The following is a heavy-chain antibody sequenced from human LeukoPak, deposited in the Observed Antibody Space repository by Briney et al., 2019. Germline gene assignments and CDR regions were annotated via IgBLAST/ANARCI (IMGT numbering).Heavy chain of an antibody. D-gene: IGHD3-3*01. V-gene: IGHV1-2*02. CDR3: ARELLDRRGGVYAFDI. Sequence: ASVKVSCKASGYTFTGYYMHLVRQAPGPGLEWMAWINPNSGDTKYVQKLQGRVTMTRDTSISTAYMELRRLRSDDTAVYYCARELLDRRGGVYAFDIWGQGTMVTVSS. J-gene: IGHJ3*02. CDR2: INPNSGDT. CDR1: GYTFTGYY.